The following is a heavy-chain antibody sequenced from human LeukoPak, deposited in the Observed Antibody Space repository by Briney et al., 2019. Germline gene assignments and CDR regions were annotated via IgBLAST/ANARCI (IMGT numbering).Heavy chain of an antibody. CDR3: AKDIATMRWLRPHPSSDY. CDR2: IRYDGNNK. V-gene: IGHV3-30*02. CDR1: GFTFSSFG. J-gene: IGHJ4*02. D-gene: IGHD5-12*01. Sequence: GSLRLSCAASGFTFSSFGMHWVRQAPGKGLEWVTFIRYDGNNKYYADSVKGRFTISRDNSKNTLYLQMNSLRAEDTAVYYCAKDIATMRWLRPHPSSDYWGQGTLVAVSS.